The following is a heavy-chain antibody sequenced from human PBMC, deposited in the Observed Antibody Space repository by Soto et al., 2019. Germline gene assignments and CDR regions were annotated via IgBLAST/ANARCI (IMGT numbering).Heavy chain of an antibody. V-gene: IGHV4-31*03. Sequence: QVQLQESDAGLVKASQTLSLTCTVSGGSVSSGAYYWTWIRQRPGKGLERIGYIYYSGSTYYCPSLKSRLSISLDTTKNQSTLRLCSVTAADTSMYYFARARLRTVYAFNIWGQGTMVTVSS. CDR2: IYYSGST. J-gene: IGHJ3*02. D-gene: IGHD5-12*01. CDR1: GGSVSSGAYY. CDR3: ARARLRTVYAFNI.